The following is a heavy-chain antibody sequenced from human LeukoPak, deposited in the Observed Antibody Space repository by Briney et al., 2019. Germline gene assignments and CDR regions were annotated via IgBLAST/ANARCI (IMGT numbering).Heavy chain of an antibody. CDR2: ISYDGSNT. CDR3: ARSPVTLDY. V-gene: IGHV3-30*03. J-gene: IGHJ4*02. D-gene: IGHD4-17*01. CDR1: GFTFSSYG. Sequence: GGSLRLSCAASGFTFSSYGMHWVRQAPGKGREGVAVISYDGSNTYYADSVKGRHTISRDNSKNTLYLQMNSLLAYITAVYYRARSPVTLDYWGQGTLVTVSS.